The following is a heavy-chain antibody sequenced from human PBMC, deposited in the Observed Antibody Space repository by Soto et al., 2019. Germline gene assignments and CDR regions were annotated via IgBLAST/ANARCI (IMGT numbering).Heavy chain of an antibody. CDR3: ARDFTTLRAGLVATIGRVNYYYYGMDV. Sequence: EVQLVESGGGLVKPGGSLRLSCAASGFTFSSYSMNWVRQAPGKGLEWVSSISSSGSTIYYADSVKGRFTISRDNAKNSLYLQMNSLRAEDTAVYYCARDFTTLRAGLVATIGRVNYYYYGMDVWGQGTTVTVSS. CDR1: GFTFSSYS. CDR2: ISSSGSTI. J-gene: IGHJ6*02. V-gene: IGHV3-21*04. D-gene: IGHD5-12*01.